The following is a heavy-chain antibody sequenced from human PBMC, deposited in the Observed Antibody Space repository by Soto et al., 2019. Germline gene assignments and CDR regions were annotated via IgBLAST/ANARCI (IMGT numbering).Heavy chain of an antibody. J-gene: IGHJ3*02. V-gene: IGHV3-21*01. CDR3: AKATATGGGAFDI. D-gene: IGHD2-8*02. Sequence: PGGSLRLSCVGSGFTFSTYSINWVRQAPGKGLGWVSSISSRSDIYYADSVKGRFTISRDNAKNSVSLQMNSLRAEDTAVYYCAKATATGGGAFDIRGQGTMVTVSS. CDR2: ISSRSDI. CDR1: GFTFSTYS.